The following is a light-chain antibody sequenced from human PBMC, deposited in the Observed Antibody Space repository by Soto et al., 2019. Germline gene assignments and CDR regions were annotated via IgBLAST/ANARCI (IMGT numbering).Light chain of an antibody. Sequence: QSALTQPASVSGSPGQSMTISCTGTISDIGTYNHVSWYQQHPGKAPQLIIYEVTNRLSGLSNRFSASKSGNTASLTISGLQAEDEADYYCCSFTTIRTLVFGTGTKVTVL. CDR1: ISDIGTYNH. CDR2: EVT. J-gene: IGLJ1*01. V-gene: IGLV2-14*01. CDR3: CSFTTIRTLV.